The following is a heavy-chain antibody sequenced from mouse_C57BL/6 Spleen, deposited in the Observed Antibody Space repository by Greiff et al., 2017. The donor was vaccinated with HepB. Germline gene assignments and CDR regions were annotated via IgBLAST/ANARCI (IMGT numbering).Heavy chain of an antibody. CDR3: ARRKGPFITTVVAEFYFDY. CDR2: IYPRSGNT. V-gene: IGHV1-81*01. J-gene: IGHJ2*01. CDR1: GYTFTSYG. Sequence: QVQLQQSVAELARPGASVKLSCKASGYTFTSYGISWVKQRTGQGLEWIGEIYPRSGNTYYNEKFKGKATLTADKSSSTAYMELRSLTSEDSAVYFCARRKGPFITTVVAEFYFDYWGQGTTLTVSS. D-gene: IGHD1-1*01.